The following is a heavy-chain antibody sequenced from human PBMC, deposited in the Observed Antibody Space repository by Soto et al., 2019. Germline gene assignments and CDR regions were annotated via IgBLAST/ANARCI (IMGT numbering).Heavy chain of an antibody. CDR1: GFTFSSYE. V-gene: IGHV3-48*03. Sequence: VQLVESGGDLVQPGGSLRLSCAAFGFTFSSYEMNWVRQAPGKGLEWVSYISSTGTSMDYADSVKGRFTISRDNAKNSLFLQLNSLRDEDTAVYYCARETHFIDYWGQGTLVSFSA. CDR2: ISSTGTSM. J-gene: IGHJ4*02. CDR3: ARETHFIDY.